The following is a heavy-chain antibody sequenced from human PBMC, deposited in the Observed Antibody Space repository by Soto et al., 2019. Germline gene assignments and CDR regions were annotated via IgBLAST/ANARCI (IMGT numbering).Heavy chain of an antibody. J-gene: IGHJ6*02. CDR3: ARVEAVAGLYNYHGLDV. D-gene: IGHD6-19*01. V-gene: IGHV1-69*12. CDR1: GGTFSNYA. Sequence: QVQLVQSGAEVKKPGSSVKVSCKVSGGTFSNYAIDWVRLAPGHGFVCMGGIVPIFGTTYYTQKSQGRATIIADDSTTTAYLEMSSLRSEDTAIYYCARVEAVAGLYNYHGLDVWGQGTAVTVSS. CDR2: IVPIFGTT.